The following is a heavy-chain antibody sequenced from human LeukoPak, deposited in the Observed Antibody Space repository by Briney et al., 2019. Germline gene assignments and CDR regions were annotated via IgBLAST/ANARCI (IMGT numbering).Heavy chain of an antibody. J-gene: IGHJ3*02. V-gene: IGHV3-23*01. D-gene: IGHD2-2*01. CDR1: GSTLRNYI. CDR2: MSIIDDSI. Sequence: GGSLRLSCVASGSTLRNYIMTWVRQAPGKGLEWVSSMSIIDDSIYYADSVKGRFTISRDNSKSTLSLQMSNLRAEDTGVYYCAREGYTSDYAGAFDIWGQGSVVTVSS. CDR3: AREGYTSDYAGAFDI.